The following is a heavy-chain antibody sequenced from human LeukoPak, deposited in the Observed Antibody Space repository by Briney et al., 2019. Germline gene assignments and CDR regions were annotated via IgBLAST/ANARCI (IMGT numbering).Heavy chain of an antibody. CDR3: AKGVRVVPAATIDY. V-gene: IGHV3-30-3*01. CDR2: ISYDGSNK. J-gene: IGHJ4*02. CDR1: GFTFSSYA. Sequence: PGGSLRLSCAASGFTFSSYAMHWVRQAPGKGLHWVAVISYDGSNKYYADSVKGRFTISRDNSKNTLYLQMNSLRAEDTAVYYCAKGVRVVPAATIDYWGQGTLVTVSS. D-gene: IGHD2-2*01.